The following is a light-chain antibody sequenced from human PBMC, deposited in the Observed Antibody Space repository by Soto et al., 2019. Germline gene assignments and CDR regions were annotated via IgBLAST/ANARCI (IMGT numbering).Light chain of an antibody. CDR3: QQSYSTPHT. J-gene: IGKJ2*01. CDR2: AAS. V-gene: IGKV1-39*01. CDR1: QSISTY. Sequence: MQMTQSPSSLSASVGDRVTITCRASQSISTYLNWYLQKPGKAPKLLIYAASSLQSGVPSRFSGSGSGTDFTLTISSLQVEDFATYFCQQSYSTPHTFGQGTKLEIK.